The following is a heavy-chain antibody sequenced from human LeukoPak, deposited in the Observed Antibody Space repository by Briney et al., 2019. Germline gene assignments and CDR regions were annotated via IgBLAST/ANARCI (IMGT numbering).Heavy chain of an antibody. CDR2: INAGNGNT. Sequence: GASVKVSCKASGYTFTNYTLNWVRQAPGQRLEWMGWINAGNGNTKYSQKFQGRVTITRDTSASTAYMELSSLRSEDTAVYYCARARYYDVWYFDLWGRGTLVTVSS. CDR1: GYTFTNYT. CDR3: ARARYYDVWYFDL. V-gene: IGHV1-3*01. J-gene: IGHJ2*01. D-gene: IGHD3-22*01.